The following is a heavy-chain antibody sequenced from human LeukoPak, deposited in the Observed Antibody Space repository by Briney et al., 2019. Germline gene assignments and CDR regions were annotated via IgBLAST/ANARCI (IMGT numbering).Heavy chain of an antibody. CDR1: GFTFSGFG. J-gene: IGHJ6*01. V-gene: IGHV3-23*01. D-gene: IGHD1-26*01. CDR2: ISGSGDNT. CDR3: AKMKGHPLPKYYMDV. Sequence: PGGSLTLSCAASGFTFSGFGMSWVRRTPGKGLEWVSGISGSGDNTLYADSVKGRFTISRDNSKNTLYLEMNSLRAEDTAIYYCAKMKGHPLPKYYMDVWGQGTTVTVSS.